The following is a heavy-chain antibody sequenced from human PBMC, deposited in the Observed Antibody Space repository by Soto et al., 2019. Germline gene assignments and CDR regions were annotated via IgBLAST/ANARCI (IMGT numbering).Heavy chain of an antibody. D-gene: IGHD3-10*01. CDR2: ISWNSGSI. V-gene: IGHV3-9*01. J-gene: IGHJ4*02. Sequence: GGCLRLSCAASGFTFDDYAMHWVRQAPGKGLEWVSGISWNSGSIGYADSVKGRFTISRDNAKNSLYLQMNSLRVEDTALYYCAKDIGTPFDYWGQGTLVTVSS. CDR1: GFTFDDYA. CDR3: AKDIGTPFDY.